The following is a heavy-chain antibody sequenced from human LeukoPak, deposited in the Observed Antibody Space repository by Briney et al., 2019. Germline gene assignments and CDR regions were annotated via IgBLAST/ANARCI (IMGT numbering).Heavy chain of an antibody. D-gene: IGHD3-22*01. J-gene: IGHJ4*02. CDR2: INPNSGGT. CDR3: ARGGKTIVVVKESTLIDY. V-gene: IGHV1-2*02. Sequence: GASVKVSCKASGYTFTGYYMHWVRQAPGQGLEWMGWINPNSGGTNYAQKFQGRVTMTRDTSISTAYMELSRLRSDDTAVYYCARGGKTIVVVKESTLIDYWGQGTLVTVSS. CDR1: GYTFTGYY.